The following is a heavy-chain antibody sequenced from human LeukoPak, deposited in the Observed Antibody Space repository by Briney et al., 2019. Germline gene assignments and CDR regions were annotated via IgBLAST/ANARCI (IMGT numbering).Heavy chain of an antibody. CDR2: IYYSGST. CDR3: AREGQQLHAFDI. V-gene: IGHV4-39*07. J-gene: IGHJ3*02. CDR1: GGSISSNHYY. D-gene: IGHD6-13*01. Sequence: PSETLSLTCTVSGGSISSNHYYWGWIRQPPGKGLEWIGTIYYSGSTSYNPSLKSRVTISVDTSKNQFSLKLSSVTAADTAVYYCAREGQQLHAFDIWGQGTMVTVSS.